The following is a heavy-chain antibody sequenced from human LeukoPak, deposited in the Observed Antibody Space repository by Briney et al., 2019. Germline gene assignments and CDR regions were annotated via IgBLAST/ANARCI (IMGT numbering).Heavy chain of an antibody. J-gene: IGHJ5*02. CDR3: ARDITRGDYVGTWFDP. Sequence: SVKVSCKASGGTFSSYAISWVRQAPGQGLEWMGGIIPISGTANYAQKFQGRVTITTDESTSTAYMELSSLRSEDTAVYYCARDITRGDYVGTWFDPWGRGTLVTVSS. CDR2: IIPISGTA. V-gene: IGHV1-69*05. D-gene: IGHD4-17*01. CDR1: GGTFSSYA.